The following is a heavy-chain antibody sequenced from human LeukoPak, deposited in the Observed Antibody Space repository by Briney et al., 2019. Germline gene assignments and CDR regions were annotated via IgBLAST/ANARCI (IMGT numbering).Heavy chain of an antibody. CDR1: GFTFSSYA. D-gene: IGHD4-17*01. Sequence: PGGSLRLSCAASGFTFSSYAMSWVRQAPGKGLEWVSYISSSGSTIYYADSVKGRFTISRGNAKNSLYLQMNSLRAEDTAVYYCARGTVTTGDGMDVWGQGTTVTVSS. CDR2: ISSSGSTI. J-gene: IGHJ6*02. V-gene: IGHV3-48*04. CDR3: ARGTVTTGDGMDV.